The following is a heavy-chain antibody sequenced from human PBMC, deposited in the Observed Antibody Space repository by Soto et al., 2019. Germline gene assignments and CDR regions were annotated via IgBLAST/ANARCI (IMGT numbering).Heavy chain of an antibody. CDR2: ISSSSSTI. J-gene: IGHJ6*02. D-gene: IGHD2-21*02. CDR3: ARGDCGGDCPPGGMDV. CDR1: GFTFSSYS. Sequence: LGGSLRLSCAASGFTFSSYSMNWVRQAPGKGLEWVSYISSSSSTIYYADSVKGRFTISRDNAKNSLYLQMNSLRDEDTAVYYCARGDCGGDCPPGGMDVWGQGTTVTVSS. V-gene: IGHV3-48*02.